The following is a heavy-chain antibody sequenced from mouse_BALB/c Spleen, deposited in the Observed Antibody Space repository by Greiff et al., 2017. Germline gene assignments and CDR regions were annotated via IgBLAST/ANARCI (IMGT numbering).Heavy chain of an antibody. Sequence: EVKLVESGPSLVKPSQTLSLTCSVTGDSITSGYWNWIRKFPGNKLEYMGYISYSGSTYYNPSLKSRISITRDTSKNQYYLQLNSVTTEDTATYYCARYTPLYDYEGVFAYWGQGTLVTVSA. D-gene: IGHD2-4*01. V-gene: IGHV3-8*02. CDR3: ARYTPLYDYEGVFAY. CDR1: GDSITSGY. CDR2: ISYSGST. J-gene: IGHJ3*01.